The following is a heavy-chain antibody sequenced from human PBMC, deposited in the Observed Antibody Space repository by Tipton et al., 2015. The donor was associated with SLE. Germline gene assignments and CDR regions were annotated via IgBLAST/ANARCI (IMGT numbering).Heavy chain of an antibody. Sequence: TLSLTCAVYGGSFSSYYWSWIRQPAGKGLEWIGRIYTSGSTNYNPSLKSRVTISVDTSKNQFSLKLSSVTAADTAVYYCAREGEDIVVVPAAPWAFDIWGQGTMVTVSS. CDR1: GGSFSSYY. D-gene: IGHD2-2*01. CDR2: IYTSGST. J-gene: IGHJ3*02. CDR3: AREGEDIVVVPAAPWAFDI. V-gene: IGHV4-4*07.